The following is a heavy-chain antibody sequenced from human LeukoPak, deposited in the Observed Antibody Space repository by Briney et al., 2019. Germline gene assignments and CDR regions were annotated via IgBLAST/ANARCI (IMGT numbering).Heavy chain of an antibody. V-gene: IGHV3-48*01. CDR3: ASASGGAATGFYFDL. Sequence: GGSLRLSCAASGFPFSSYSMNWARKAPGKGLEWVSYISSSSSTIYYADSVRGRLTISRDNSNNTLNLQMNSLTSDDTAVYYCASASGGAATGFYFDLWGQGTLVTVSS. CDR1: GFPFSSYS. CDR2: ISSSSSTI. J-gene: IGHJ4*02. D-gene: IGHD6-13*01.